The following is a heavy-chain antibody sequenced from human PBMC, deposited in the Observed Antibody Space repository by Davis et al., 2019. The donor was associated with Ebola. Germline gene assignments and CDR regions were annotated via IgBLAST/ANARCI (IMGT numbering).Heavy chain of an antibody. CDR2: INPNSGGT. V-gene: IGHV1-2*02. CDR3: ARGRGHYEYSGGDY. CDR1: GYTLTELS. Sequence: ASVKVSCKVSGYTLTELSMHWVRQAPGQGLEWMGWINPNSGGTNYAQKFQGRVTMTRDTSTRTVYMELSSLRSEDTAVYYCARGRGHYEYSGGDYWGQGTLVIVSS. D-gene: IGHD2-21*01. J-gene: IGHJ4*02.